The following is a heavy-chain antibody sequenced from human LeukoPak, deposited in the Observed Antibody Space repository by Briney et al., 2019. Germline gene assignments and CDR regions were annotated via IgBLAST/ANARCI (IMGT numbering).Heavy chain of an antibody. CDR1: GGSISSYY. J-gene: IGHJ4*02. Sequence: SEALSLTCTVSGGSISSYYWSWIRQPPGKGLEWIGYIYYSGSTNYNPSLKSRVTISVDTSKNQFSLKLSSVTAADTAVYYCARHREAVAGPDYWGQGTLVTVSS. CDR2: IYYSGST. D-gene: IGHD6-19*01. V-gene: IGHV4-59*08. CDR3: ARHREAVAGPDY.